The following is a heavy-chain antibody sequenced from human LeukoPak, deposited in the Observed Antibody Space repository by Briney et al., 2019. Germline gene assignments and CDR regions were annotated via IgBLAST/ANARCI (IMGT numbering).Heavy chain of an antibody. CDR1: GGSISSYY. Sequence: KPSETLSLTCTVSGGSISSYYWSWIRQPPGKGLEWIGYVYYNGSTNYNPSLKSRVTISVDTSKNQFSLKLSSVTAADTAVYYCARAGIAAAGNRWFDPWGQGTLVTVSS. J-gene: IGHJ5*02. V-gene: IGHV4-59*01. CDR3: ARAGIAAAGNRWFDP. D-gene: IGHD6-13*01. CDR2: VYYNGST.